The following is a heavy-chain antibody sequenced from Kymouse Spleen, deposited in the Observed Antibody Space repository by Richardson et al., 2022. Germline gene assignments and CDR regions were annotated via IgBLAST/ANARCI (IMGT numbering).Heavy chain of an antibody. CDR2: ISYDGSNK. CDR3: AKDLSGTGTTRDYYYYYGMDV. CDR1: GFTFSSYG. Sequence: QVQLVESGGGVVQPGRSLRLSCAASGFTFSSYGMHWVRQAPGKGLEWVAVISYDGSNKYYADSVKGRFTISRDNSKNTLYLQMNSLRAEDTAVYYCAKDLSGTGTTRDYYYYYGMDVWGQGTTVTVSS. J-gene: IGHJ6*02. V-gene: IGHV3-30*18. D-gene: IGHD1-7*01.